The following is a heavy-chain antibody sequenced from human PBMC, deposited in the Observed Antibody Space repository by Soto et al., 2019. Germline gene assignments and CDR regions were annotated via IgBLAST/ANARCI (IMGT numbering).Heavy chain of an antibody. CDR2: IIPIFSTA. CDR1: GGTFSSYA. D-gene: IGHD6-6*01. CDR3: ASQQLGPSCYYGMDV. Sequence: QVQLVQSGAEVKKPGSSVKVSCKASGGTFSSYAISWVRQSPGQGLEWMGGIIPIFSTANYAQKFQGRVTIPADESTSTAYMELSSLRSEDTAVYYCASQQLGPSCYYGMDVWGQGATVTVSS. V-gene: IGHV1-69*12. J-gene: IGHJ6*02.